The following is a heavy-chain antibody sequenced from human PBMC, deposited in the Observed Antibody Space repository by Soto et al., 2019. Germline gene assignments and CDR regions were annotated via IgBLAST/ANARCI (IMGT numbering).Heavy chain of an antibody. CDR2: IYDSGST. CDR3: AAPPRY. Sequence: PSETLSRTCAVSGDSITNSHWWSWVRQPPGKGLEWIGYIYDSGSTNYNPSLKSRVTISVDTSKNQFSLKLTSVTAADTAVYYCAAPPRYWGQGTLVTVSS. D-gene: IGHD6-6*01. CDR1: GDSITNSHW. V-gene: IGHV4-4*02. J-gene: IGHJ4*02.